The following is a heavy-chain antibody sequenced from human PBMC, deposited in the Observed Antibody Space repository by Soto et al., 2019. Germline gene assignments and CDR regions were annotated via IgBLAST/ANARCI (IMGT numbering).Heavy chain of an antibody. V-gene: IGHV3-74*03. D-gene: IGHD1-1*01. CDR2: IKPDGSRT. J-gene: IGHJ4*02. CDR1: GFTFSSYW. Sequence: PGGSLRLSCAASGFTFSSYWMHWVRQAPGEGLVWVSYIKPDGSRTKDADSVKGRFTISRDSARNTLYLRMNSLRAEDTAVYYCARDNNWSYDSWGRGTLVTVSS. CDR3: ARDNNWSYDS.